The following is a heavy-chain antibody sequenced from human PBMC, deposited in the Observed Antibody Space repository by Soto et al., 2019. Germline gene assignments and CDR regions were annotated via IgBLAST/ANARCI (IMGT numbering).Heavy chain of an antibody. D-gene: IGHD5-12*01. Sequence: LRLSCIASGFSFSSYAMIWVRQAPGKGPEWVSSIEINARVTYYADPVKGRFTISRDNSKNTLYLQMNSLRAEDTAVYYCARDSRPYSGYVYGMDVWGQVTKVTVSS. CDR3: ARDSRPYSGYVYGMDV. V-gene: IGHV3-23*05. CDR2: IEINARVT. CDR1: GFSFSSYA. J-gene: IGHJ6*02.